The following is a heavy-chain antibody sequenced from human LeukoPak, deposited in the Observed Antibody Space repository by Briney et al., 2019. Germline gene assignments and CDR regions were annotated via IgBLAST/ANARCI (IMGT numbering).Heavy chain of an antibody. CDR1: GFTFSSYA. J-gene: IGHJ6*02. Sequence: GGSLRLSCAASGFTFSSYAMHWVRQAPGKGLEWVAVISYDGSNKYYADSVKGRFTISRDNSKNTLYLQMNSLRAEDTAVYYCARDPPDFDWFWNYYGMDVWGQGTTVTVSS. V-gene: IGHV3-30*04. D-gene: IGHD3-9*01. CDR2: ISYDGSNK. CDR3: ARDPPDFDWFWNYYGMDV.